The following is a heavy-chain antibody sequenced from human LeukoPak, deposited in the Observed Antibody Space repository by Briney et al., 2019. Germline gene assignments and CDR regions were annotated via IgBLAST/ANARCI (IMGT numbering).Heavy chain of an antibody. J-gene: IGHJ4*02. CDR1: GFTFTSSA. CDR2: IVVGSGNT. V-gene: IGHV1-58*01. CDR3: AAAPARIAAPSR. Sequence: ASVKVSCKASGFTFTSSAVQWVRQARGQRLEWIGWIVVGSGNTNYAQKFQERVTITRDMSTGTAYMELSSLRSEDTAVYYCAAAPARIAAPSRWGQGTLVTVSS. D-gene: IGHD6-6*01.